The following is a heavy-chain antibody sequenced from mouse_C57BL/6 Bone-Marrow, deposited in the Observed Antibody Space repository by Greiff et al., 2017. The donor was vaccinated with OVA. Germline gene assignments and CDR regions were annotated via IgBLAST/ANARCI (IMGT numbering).Heavy chain of an antibody. CDR1: GYTFTNYW. J-gene: IGHJ2*02. V-gene: IGHV1-59*01. Sequence: VQLQQPGAELVRPGTSVKLSCKASGYTFTNYWMHWVKQRPGQGLEWIGVIAPSDSYINYHQKFKGRATLTVDTSSSTAYMHLSSLTSEDAAVYYCAHYGSRLYLHYWGQGTSLTVSS. CDR2: IAPSDSYI. D-gene: IGHD1-1*01. CDR3: AHYGSRLYLHY.